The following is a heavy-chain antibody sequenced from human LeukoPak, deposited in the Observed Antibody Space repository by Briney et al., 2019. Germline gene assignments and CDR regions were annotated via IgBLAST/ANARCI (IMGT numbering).Heavy chain of an antibody. D-gene: IGHD4-23*01. CDR3: ARLYGGNGAFDI. CDR1: GGSVNSGSYY. Sequence: SETLSLTCTVSGGSVNSGSYYWNWIRQPPGKGLEWIGYIFYSGSTNYNPSLKSRVTISVDTSKNQFSLKLSSVTAADTAVYYCARLYGGNGAFDIWGQGTMVTVSS. CDR2: IFYSGST. J-gene: IGHJ3*02. V-gene: IGHV4-61*01.